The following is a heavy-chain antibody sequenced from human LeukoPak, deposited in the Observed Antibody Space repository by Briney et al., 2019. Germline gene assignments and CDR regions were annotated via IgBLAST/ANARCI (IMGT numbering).Heavy chain of an antibody. D-gene: IGHD1-1*01. CDR2: ISADGSFT. Sequence: PGGSLRLSCAASGFTFSSYWMHWVRQAPEKGLVWVTRISADGSFTLYADSVKGRFTISRDNAKNTLYLQMNSLRAEDTAVYYCATANSGPDIWGQGTTVTVSS. CDR1: GFTFSSYW. J-gene: IGHJ3*02. CDR3: ATANSGPDI. V-gene: IGHV3-74*01.